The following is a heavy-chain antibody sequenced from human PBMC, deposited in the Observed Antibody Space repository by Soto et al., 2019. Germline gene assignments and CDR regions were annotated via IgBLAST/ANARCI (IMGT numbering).Heavy chain of an antibody. D-gene: IGHD3-16*01. CDR3: ASAWGGVPDF. J-gene: IGHJ4*02. Sequence: QVQLQQWGAGLLKPSETLSLTCAVYGGSFSTYYWSWIRQPPGKGLEWIGDINRSGSTNYNPSLKRRVTISVDTSKIQFSLKLSSVTAADTAVYSCASAWGGVPDFWGQGTLVTVSS. CDR2: INRSGST. CDR1: GGSFSTYY. V-gene: IGHV4-34*01.